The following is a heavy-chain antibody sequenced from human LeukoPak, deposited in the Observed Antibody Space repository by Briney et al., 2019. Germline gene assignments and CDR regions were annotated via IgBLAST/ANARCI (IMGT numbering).Heavy chain of an antibody. V-gene: IGHV3-30*02. CDR1: GFTFSSYG. CDR2: IRYDGSNK. J-gene: IGHJ4*02. CDR3: GREVGANKDYFDY. D-gene: IGHD1-26*01. Sequence: GGSLRLSCAASGFTFSSYGIHWVRQAPGKGLEWVTFIRYDGSNKYYADSVKGRFTISRDNSKNTVYLQMNSLRGEDTAVYYCGREVGANKDYFDYWGQGTLVTVSS.